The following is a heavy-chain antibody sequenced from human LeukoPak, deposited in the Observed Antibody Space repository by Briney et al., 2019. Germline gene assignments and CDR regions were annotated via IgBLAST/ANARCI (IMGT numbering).Heavy chain of an antibody. Sequence: PSETLSLTCTVSGGSISSGSYYWSWIRQPAGKGLEWIGRIYTSGSTNYNPSLKSRVTISVDTSKNQFSLKLSSVTAADTAVYYCARYRDSSGPDAFDIWGQGTMVTVSS. D-gene: IGHD3-22*01. CDR1: GGSISSGSYY. J-gene: IGHJ3*02. V-gene: IGHV4-61*02. CDR3: ARYRDSSGPDAFDI. CDR2: IYTSGST.